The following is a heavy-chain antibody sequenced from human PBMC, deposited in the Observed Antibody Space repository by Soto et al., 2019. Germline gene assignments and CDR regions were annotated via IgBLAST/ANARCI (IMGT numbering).Heavy chain of an antibody. V-gene: IGHV3-43*01. D-gene: IGHD2-15*01. Sequence: EVQLVESGGGVVQPGGSLRLSCTASGFTFGDYTMHWVRQAPGKGLEWVSLITWDGINIEYADSVRGRFTISRDNSKNSLYLQMNGLRHEHTAFYYCAKDGIAWHWGQGTLVTVSS. CDR3: AKDGIAWH. CDR2: ITWDGINI. J-gene: IGHJ4*02. CDR1: GFTFGDYT.